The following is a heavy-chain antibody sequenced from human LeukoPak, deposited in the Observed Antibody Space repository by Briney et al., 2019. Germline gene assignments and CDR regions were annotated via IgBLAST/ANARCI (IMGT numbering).Heavy chain of an antibody. CDR3: GRVVSYSNIYCDY. CDR1: GGSISTYY. Sequence: SETLSLTCTVSGGSISTYYWNWIRQPPGKGLEWIGYFYYSGSTTYYPSLKSRVTISVDTSKNQLSLKLSSVTGADAASYYCGRVVSYSNIYCDYWGQGTRVPVS. CDR2: FYYSGST. V-gene: IGHV4-59*01. J-gene: IGHJ4*02. D-gene: IGHD4-11*01.